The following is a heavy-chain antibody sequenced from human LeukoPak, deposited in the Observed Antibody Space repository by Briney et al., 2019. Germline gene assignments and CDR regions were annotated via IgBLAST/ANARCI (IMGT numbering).Heavy chain of an antibody. J-gene: IGHJ4*02. CDR2: ISSSGSI. V-gene: IGHV3-48*02. CDR3: ARMIDYNYGYAFDY. Sequence: PGGSLRLSCAASGFTFSSYTMNWVRQAPGKGLEWVSYISSSGSISYADSVKGRFTISRDNAKNSLCLQMNSLRDEDTAVYYCARMIDYNYGYAFDYWGQGTLVTVSS. CDR1: GFTFSSYT. D-gene: IGHD5-18*01.